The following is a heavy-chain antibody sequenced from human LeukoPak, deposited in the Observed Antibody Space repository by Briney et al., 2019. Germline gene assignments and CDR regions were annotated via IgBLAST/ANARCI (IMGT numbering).Heavy chain of an antibody. V-gene: IGHV4-59*01. Sequence: SETLSLTCTVSGGSISGYHWSWIRQPPGKGLEWIGYVYYSGTTGYSPSLKSRVTMSVDTSSNQFSLKLYSVTAADTAVYYCARELQLRSGALDIWGQGTMVSVSS. J-gene: IGHJ3*02. D-gene: IGHD5-12*01. CDR3: ARELQLRSGALDI. CDR1: GGSISGYH. CDR2: VYYSGTT.